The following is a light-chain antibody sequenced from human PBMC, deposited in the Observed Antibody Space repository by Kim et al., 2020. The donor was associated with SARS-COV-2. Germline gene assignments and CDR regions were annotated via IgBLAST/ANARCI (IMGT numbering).Light chain of an antibody. V-gene: IGLV1-47*01. CDR2: RNN. J-gene: IGLJ3*02. CDR1: RSNTGSTF. CDR3: AAWDDSLSGWV. Sequence: GQRITIPCSGHRSNTGSTFVDWDQQPPGTAPKLLIYRNNQRPSGVPDRFSGSKSGTSASLTISGLRSEDEADYYCAAWDDSLSGWVFGGGTQLTVL.